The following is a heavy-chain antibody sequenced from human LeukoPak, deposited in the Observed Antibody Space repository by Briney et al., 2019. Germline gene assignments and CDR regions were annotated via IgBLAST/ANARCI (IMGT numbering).Heavy chain of an antibody. D-gene: IGHD3-3*01. V-gene: IGHV1-18*01. CDR1: GYTFTSYG. Sequence: ASVTVSCKASGYTFTSYGISWVRQAPGQGLEGMGWISAYNGNTNYAQTLQGRVTITTEKSTSTAYMELRSLSSDDPAVYYCARDLQYYDFGSGYYGFDYWGQGTLVTVSS. J-gene: IGHJ4*02. CDR2: ISAYNGNT. CDR3: ARDLQYYDFGSGYYGFDY.